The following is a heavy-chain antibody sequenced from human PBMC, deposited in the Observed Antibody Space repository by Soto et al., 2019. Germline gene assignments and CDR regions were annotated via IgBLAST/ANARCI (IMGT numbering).Heavy chain of an antibody. V-gene: IGHV3-30-3*01. J-gene: IGHJ6*01. CDR3: ARDSSSSWYPDYYYGMDV. D-gene: IGHD6-13*01. Sequence: QVQLVESGGGVVQPGRSLRLSCAASGFTFSSYAMHWVRQAPGKGLEWVAVISYDGSNKYYADSVKGRFTISRDNSKNTLYLQMNSLRAEDTAVYYCARDSSSSWYPDYYYGMDVW. CDR2: ISYDGSNK. CDR1: GFTFSSYA.